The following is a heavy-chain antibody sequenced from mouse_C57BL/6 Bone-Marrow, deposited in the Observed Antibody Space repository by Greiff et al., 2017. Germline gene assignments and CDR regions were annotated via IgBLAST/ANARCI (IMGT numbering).Heavy chain of an antibody. CDR1: GYTFTSYW. D-gene: IGHD2-4*01. Sequence: QVQLQQPGAELVKPGASVKLSCKASGYTFTSYWMHWVKQRPGQGLEWIGMIHPNSGSTNYNEKFKSKATLTVDKSSSTAYMQLSSLTSEDSAVYYCARSPYYDYARGAWFAYWGQGTLVTVSA. J-gene: IGHJ3*01. CDR3: ARSPYYDYARGAWFAY. V-gene: IGHV1-64*01. CDR2: IHPNSGST.